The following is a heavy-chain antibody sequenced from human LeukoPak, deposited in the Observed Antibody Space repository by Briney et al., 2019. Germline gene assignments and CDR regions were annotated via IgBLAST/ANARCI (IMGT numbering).Heavy chain of an antibody. CDR3: ASRISSSWYYFDY. CDR1: GGSFSGYY. Sequence: PSETLSLTCAVYGGSFSGYYWSWIRQPPGKGLEWIGEINHSGSTNYNPSLKSRVTISVDTSKNQFSLKLSSVTAADTAVYYCASRISSSWYYFDYWGQGTLVTVSS. D-gene: IGHD6-13*01. CDR2: INHSGST. V-gene: IGHV4-34*01. J-gene: IGHJ4*02.